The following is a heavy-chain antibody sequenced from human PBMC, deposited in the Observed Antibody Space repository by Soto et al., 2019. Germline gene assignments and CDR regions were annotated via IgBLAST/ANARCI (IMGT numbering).Heavy chain of an antibody. Sequence: QVQLVQSGAEVKKLGASVKVSCKASGYTFTSYGISWVRQAPGQGLEWMGWIRAYNGNTNYGHKHQGRVTMTTDTSTSTAYMEPRGLRYDHTAVYYCARGLPHEDYWGHCTLVTVSS. CDR3: ARGLPHEDY. CDR2: IRAYNGNT. V-gene: IGHV1-18*01. D-gene: IGHD3-16*01. CDR1: GYTFTSYG. J-gene: IGHJ4*01.